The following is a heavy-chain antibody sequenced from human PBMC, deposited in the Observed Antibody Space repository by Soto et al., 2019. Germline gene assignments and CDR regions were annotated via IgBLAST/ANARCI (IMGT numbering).Heavy chain of an antibody. D-gene: IGHD3-22*01. CDR1: GYTFTGYY. V-gene: IGHV1-2*04. Sequence: ASVKVSCKASGYTFTGYYMHWVRQAPRQGLEWMGWINPNSGGTNYAQKFQGWVTMTRDTSISTAYMELSRLRSDDTAVYYCARNYYYDSSGYYRWRAFDIWGQGTMVTVSS. CDR3: ARNYYYDSSGYYRWRAFDI. J-gene: IGHJ3*02. CDR2: INPNSGGT.